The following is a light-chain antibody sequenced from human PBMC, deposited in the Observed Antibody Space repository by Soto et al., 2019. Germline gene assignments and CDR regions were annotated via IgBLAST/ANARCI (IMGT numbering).Light chain of an antibody. CDR2: EVS. CDR3: TSFTSSSTWV. J-gene: IGLJ3*02. CDR1: SSDVGGYNY. V-gene: IGLV2-14*03. Sequence: QSALTQPASVSVSPGQSITISCTGTSSDVGGYNYVSWFQQHPGKAPKLKIYEVSNRPSGVSNRFSGSKSGYTASLTISELQAEDEADYYCTSFTSSSTWVFGGGTKVTVL.